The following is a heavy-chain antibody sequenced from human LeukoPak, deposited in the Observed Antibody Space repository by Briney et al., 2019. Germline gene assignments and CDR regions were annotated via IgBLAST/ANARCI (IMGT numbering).Heavy chain of an antibody. J-gene: IGHJ4*02. D-gene: IGHD5-12*01. V-gene: IGHV4-39*07. CDR2: IYYSGKT. CDR3: ARRSYSGYDLDY. Sequence: SETLSLTCTVSGGAISSSSYYWGWIRQPPGKGLEWLGSIYYSGKTNYNPSLKSRVTISVDTSKNQFSLKLSSVTAADTAVYYCARRSYSGYDLDYWGQGTLVTVSS. CDR1: GGAISSSSYY.